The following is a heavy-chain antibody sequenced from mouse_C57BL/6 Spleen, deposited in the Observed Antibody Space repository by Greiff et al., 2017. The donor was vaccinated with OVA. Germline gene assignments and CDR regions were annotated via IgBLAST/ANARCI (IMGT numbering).Heavy chain of an antibody. CDR2: IYPGDGDT. CDR1: GYAFSSSW. Sequence: QVQLQQSGPELVKPGASVKISCKASGYAFSSSWMNWVKQRPGKGLEWIGRIYPGDGDTNYNGKFKGKATLTADKSSSTAYMQLSSLTSEDSAVYFCASGDGYYVGAMDYGGQGTSVTVSS. D-gene: IGHD2-3*01. J-gene: IGHJ4*01. CDR3: ASGDGYYVGAMDY. V-gene: IGHV1-82*01.